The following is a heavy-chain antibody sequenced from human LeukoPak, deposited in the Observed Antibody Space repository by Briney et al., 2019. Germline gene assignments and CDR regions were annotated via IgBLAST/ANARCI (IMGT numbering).Heavy chain of an antibody. CDR1: GGSFSGYY. CDR2: INHSGST. D-gene: IGHD2-2*01. J-gene: IGHJ5*02. Sequence: SETLSLTCAVYGGSFSGYYWSWIRQPPGKGLEWIGEINHSGSTNYNPSLKSRVTISVDTSKNQSSLKLSSVTAADTAVYYCARGGYDLDPWGQGTLVTVSS. V-gene: IGHV4-34*01. CDR3: ARGGYDLDP.